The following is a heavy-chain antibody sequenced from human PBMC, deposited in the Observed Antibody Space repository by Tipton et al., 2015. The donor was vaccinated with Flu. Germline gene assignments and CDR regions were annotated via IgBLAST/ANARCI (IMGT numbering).Heavy chain of an antibody. CDR3: ARRDYSNYVSDPKNWFDP. Sequence: GSLRLSCAASGFTFSTYSMNWVRQAPGKGLEWVSSIGTTSSYVYYADSVKGRFTISRDNAKNSLYLQMNSLRAEDTAVYYCARRDYSNYVSDPKNWFDPWGQGTLVTVSS. J-gene: IGHJ5*02. V-gene: IGHV3-21*04. CDR2: IGTTSSYV. D-gene: IGHD4-11*01. CDR1: GFTFSTYS.